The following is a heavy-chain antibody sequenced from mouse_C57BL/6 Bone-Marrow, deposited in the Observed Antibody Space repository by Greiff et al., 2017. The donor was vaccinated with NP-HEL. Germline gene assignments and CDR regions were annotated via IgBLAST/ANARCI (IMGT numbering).Heavy chain of an antibody. V-gene: IGHV1-76*01. Sequence: QVQLQQSGAELVRPGASVKLSCKASGYTFTDYYINWVKQRPGQGLEWIARIYPGSGNTYYNEKFKGKATLTAEKSSSTAYMQLSSLTSEDSAVYFCARRGDGYDEGWYFDVWGTGTTVTVSS. CDR2: IYPGSGNT. J-gene: IGHJ1*03. D-gene: IGHD2-2*01. CDR1: GYTFTDYY. CDR3: ARRGDGYDEGWYFDV.